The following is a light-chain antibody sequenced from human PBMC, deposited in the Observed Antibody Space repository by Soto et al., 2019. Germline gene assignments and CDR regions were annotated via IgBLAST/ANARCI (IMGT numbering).Light chain of an antibody. CDR3: GTWDSSLPVSVV. J-gene: IGLJ2*01. CDR2: DNN. V-gene: IGLV1-51*01. CDR1: SSNSGSNY. Sequence: QSVLTQPPSVSAAPGEKVSISCSGGSSNSGSNYVSWYQQLPGAAPKLLIYDNNKRPSGIPDRFSGSTSGTSATLGITGLQTGDEADYYCGTWDSSLPVSVVFGGGTKVTVL.